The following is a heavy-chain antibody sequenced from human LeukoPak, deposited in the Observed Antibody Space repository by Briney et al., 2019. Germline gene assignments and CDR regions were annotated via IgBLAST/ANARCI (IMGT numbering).Heavy chain of an antibody. D-gene: IGHD4/OR15-4a*01. CDR2: IRYGGSNK. Sequence: GGSLRLSCAASGFTFSSYGMHWVRQAPGKGLEWVAFIRYGGSNKYYADSVKGRFTISRDNSKNTLYLQMNSLRAEDTAVYYPPGAEDYWGQGTLVTVSS. J-gene: IGHJ4*02. CDR1: GFTFSSYG. CDR3: PGAEDY. V-gene: IGHV3-30*02.